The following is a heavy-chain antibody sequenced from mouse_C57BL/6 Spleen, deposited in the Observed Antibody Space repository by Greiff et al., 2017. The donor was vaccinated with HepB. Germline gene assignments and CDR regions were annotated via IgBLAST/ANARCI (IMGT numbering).Heavy chain of an antibody. CDR3: AREWDGVGY. Sequence: VQLQQSGPGLVKPSQSLSLTCSVTGYSITSGYYWNWIRQFPGNKLEWMGYISYDGSNNYNPSLKNRISITRDTSKNQFFLKLNSVTTEDTATYYCAREWDGVGYWGQGTTLTVSS. CDR2: ISYDGSN. J-gene: IGHJ2*01. V-gene: IGHV3-6*01. D-gene: IGHD4-1*01. CDR1: GYSITSGYY.